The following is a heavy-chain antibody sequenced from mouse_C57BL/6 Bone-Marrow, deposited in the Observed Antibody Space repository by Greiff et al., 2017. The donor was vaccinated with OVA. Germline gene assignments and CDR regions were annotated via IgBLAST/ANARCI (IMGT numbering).Heavy chain of an antibody. J-gene: IGHJ4*01. Sequence: VQLQQSGPELVKPGASVKISCKASGYTFTDYYINWVKQRPGQGLEWIGWIFPGSGSTYYNEKFKGKATLTVDTSSSTAYMQLSSLTSEDSAVYYCAREITTVVARPMDYWGQGNSVTVSS. CDR1: GYTFTDYY. V-gene: IGHV1-75*01. D-gene: IGHD1-1*01. CDR3: AREITTVVARPMDY. CDR2: IFPGSGST.